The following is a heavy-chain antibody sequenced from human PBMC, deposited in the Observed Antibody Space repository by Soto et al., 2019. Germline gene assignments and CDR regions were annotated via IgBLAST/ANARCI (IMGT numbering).Heavy chain of an antibody. CDR3: ARAYRGYYDSSGYSSGDY. CDR1: GYAYTSYS. V-gene: IGHV1-3*01. D-gene: IGHD3-22*01. CDR2: INAGNGNT. J-gene: IGHJ4*02. Sequence: ASAKVSCKASGYAYTSYSMHWVRQAHGQRLEWMGWINAGNGNTKYSQKFQGRVTITRDTSASTAYMELSSLRSEDTAVYYCARAYRGYYDSSGYSSGDYWGQGTLVTVSS.